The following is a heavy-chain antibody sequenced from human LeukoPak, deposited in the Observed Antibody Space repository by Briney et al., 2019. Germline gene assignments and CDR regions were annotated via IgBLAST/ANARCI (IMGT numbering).Heavy chain of an antibody. D-gene: IGHD1-26*01. CDR2: ISSSGSTI. CDR3: ASISGSYYSDDFDY. J-gene: IGHJ4*02. V-gene: IGHV3-11*01. Sequence: GGSLRLSCAASGFTFSDYYMSWIRQAPGKGLEWVSYISSSGSTIYYADSVKGRFTISRDNAKNSLYLQMNSLRAEDTAVYYCASISGSYYSDDFDYWGQGPLVTVSS. CDR1: GFTFSDYY.